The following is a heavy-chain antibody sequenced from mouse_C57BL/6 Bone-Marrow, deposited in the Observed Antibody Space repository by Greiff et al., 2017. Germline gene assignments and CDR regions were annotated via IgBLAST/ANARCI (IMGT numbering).Heavy chain of an antibody. CDR1: GFNIKDYF. J-gene: IGHJ2*01. D-gene: IGHD2-3*01. CDR2: IDPEDGDT. Sequence: EVQLQQSGAELVRPGASVKLSCTASGFNIKDYFMHWVKQRPEQGLEWIGRIDPEDGDTEYAPKFQGKGTMPAVTSSNTAYLQLSSLTSEDAAVYYCTSYVYVGNFDYWGQGTTLTVSS. CDR3: TSYVYVGNFDY. V-gene: IGHV14-1*01.